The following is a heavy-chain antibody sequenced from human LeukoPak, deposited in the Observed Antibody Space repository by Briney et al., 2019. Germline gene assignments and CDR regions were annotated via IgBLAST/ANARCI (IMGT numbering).Heavy chain of an antibody. CDR2: IRYDGSNK. D-gene: IGHD3-10*01. CDR1: GFTFSSYG. Sequence: GGSLRLSCAASGFTFSSYGMHWVRQAPGKGLEWVAFIRYDGSNKYYADSVKGRFTISRDNSKNTLYLQMNSLRAEDTAVYYCAKVYSLGGPGSRPWSDYWGQGTLVTVSS. V-gene: IGHV3-30*02. J-gene: IGHJ4*02. CDR3: AKVYSLGGPGSRPWSDY.